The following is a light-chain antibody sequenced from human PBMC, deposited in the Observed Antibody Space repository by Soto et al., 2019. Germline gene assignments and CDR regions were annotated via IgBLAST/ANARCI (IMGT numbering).Light chain of an antibody. J-gene: IGLJ1*01. CDR1: SSDVGGYNY. CDR2: DVS. CDR3: SSYAGNYTYV. Sequence: QSALTQPRSVSGSPGQSVTVSCTGTSSDVGGYNYVSWFQQFPGRAPKLMIYDVSERPSGVPDRFSGSKSANTASLTISGLQADDEADYYCSSYAGNYTYVFGSGTKVTVL. V-gene: IGLV2-11*01.